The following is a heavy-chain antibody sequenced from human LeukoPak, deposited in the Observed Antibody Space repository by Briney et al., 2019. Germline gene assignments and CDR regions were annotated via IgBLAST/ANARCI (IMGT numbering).Heavy chain of an antibody. CDR1: GYTFTGYY. CDR2: INPNSGGT. D-gene: IGHD3-22*01. Sequence: APVKVSCKASGYTFTGYYMHWVRQAPGQGLEWMGWINPNSGGTNYAQKFQGRVTMTRDTSISTAYMELSRLRSDDTAVYYCARDHYYDSSGSDYWGQGTLVTVSS. V-gene: IGHV1-2*02. CDR3: ARDHYYDSSGSDY. J-gene: IGHJ4*02.